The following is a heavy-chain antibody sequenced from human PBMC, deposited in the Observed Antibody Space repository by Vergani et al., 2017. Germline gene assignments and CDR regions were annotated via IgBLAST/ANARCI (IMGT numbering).Heavy chain of an antibody. J-gene: IGHJ1*01. CDR3: ASISGGSAPYLHY. CDR2: IKRDGTET. Sequence: EVHLEESGGGLVQPGGSLRLSCSASGFTFGDYYMAWIRLAPGKGLDGVASIKRDGTETFYVDSVKGRFTISRDNAKTTLYLQMNSLREEDRGVYYCASISGGSAPYLHYWGQGTLVTVAS. V-gene: IGHV3-7*01. D-gene: IGHD2-15*01. CDR1: GFTFGDYY.